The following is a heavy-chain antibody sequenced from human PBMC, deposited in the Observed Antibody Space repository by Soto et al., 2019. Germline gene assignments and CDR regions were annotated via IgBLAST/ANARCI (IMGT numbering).Heavy chain of an antibody. D-gene: IGHD3-22*01. Sequence: GGSLRLSCAASGFTFSDHYMDWVRQAPGKGLEWVGRIRNKANSYTTEYAASVKGRFTISREDSKNSLYLQMNSMKTEDTAVYYCARPYPDDGIGGHKHLDFWGQGTLVTVSS. CDR1: GFTFSDHY. CDR3: ARPYPDDGIGGHKHLDF. V-gene: IGHV3-72*01. J-gene: IGHJ4*02. CDR2: IRNKANSYTT.